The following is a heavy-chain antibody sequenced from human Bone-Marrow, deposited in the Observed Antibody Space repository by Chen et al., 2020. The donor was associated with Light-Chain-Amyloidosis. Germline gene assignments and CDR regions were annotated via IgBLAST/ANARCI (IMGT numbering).Heavy chain of an antibody. V-gene: IGHV3-30*02. D-gene: IGHD6-19*01. J-gene: IGHJ6*03. CDR2: IRYDGSNK. Sequence: QVQLVESGGAVVQPGGSLGLSCAASGFTSSSFGLHWVRQAPGKGLEWVAFIRYDGSNKYYADSVKGRFTISRDNSKNTLYLQMNSLRAEDTAVYYCAKDVDRRLGYYYYMDVWGKGTTVTVSS. CDR3: AKDVDRRLGYYYYMDV. CDR1: GFTSSSFG.